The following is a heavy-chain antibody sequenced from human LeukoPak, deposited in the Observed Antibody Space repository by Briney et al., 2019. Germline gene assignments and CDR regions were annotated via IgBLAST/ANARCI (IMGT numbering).Heavy chain of an antibody. J-gene: IGHJ4*02. CDR2: ISGSGGST. CDR3: AKGRGVIHSILYY. CDR1: GFTFSSHA. D-gene: IGHD3-10*01. Sequence: GGSLRLSCAASGFTFSSHAMSWVRQAPGKGLEWVSAISGSGGSTYYADSVKGRFTISRDNSKNTLYLQMNSLRAEDTAVYYCAKGRGVIHSILYYWGQGTLVTVSS. V-gene: IGHV3-23*01.